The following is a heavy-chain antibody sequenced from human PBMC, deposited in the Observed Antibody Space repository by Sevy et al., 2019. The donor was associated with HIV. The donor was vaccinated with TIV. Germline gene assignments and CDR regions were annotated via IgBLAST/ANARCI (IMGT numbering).Heavy chain of an antibody. CDR3: ARHLVIPATTDYFYYGMDV. V-gene: IGHV3-21*01. Sequence: GGSLRLSCAASGFTIRTYNMNWVRQAPGKGLEWVSSISSSSTYIYYADSVKGRFTISRDNAKNSLYLQMSSLRAEDTAVFYCARHLVIPATTDYFYYGMDVWGQGTTVTVSS. CDR1: GFTIRTYN. D-gene: IGHD2-15*01. CDR2: ISSSSTYI. J-gene: IGHJ6*02.